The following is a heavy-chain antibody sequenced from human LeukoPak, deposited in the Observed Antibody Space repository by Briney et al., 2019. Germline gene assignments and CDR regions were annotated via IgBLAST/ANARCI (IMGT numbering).Heavy chain of an antibody. Sequence: SETLSLTCTVSGGSISSSSYYWGWIRQPPGKGLEWIGSIYYSGSTYYNPSLKSRVTISVDKSKNQFSLKLSSVTVADTAVYYCAREDGAKKCLYYYYYMDVWGKGTTVTVSS. D-gene: IGHD4/OR15-4a*01. CDR1: GGSISSSSYY. CDR2: IYYSGST. CDR3: AREDGAKKCLYYYYYMDV. J-gene: IGHJ6*03. V-gene: IGHV4-39*07.